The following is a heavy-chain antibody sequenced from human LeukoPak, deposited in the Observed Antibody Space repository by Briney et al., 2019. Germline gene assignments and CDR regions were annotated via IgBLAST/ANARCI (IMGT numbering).Heavy chain of an antibody. CDR1: GGSFSGYY. V-gene: IGHV4-34*01. CDR3: ARGLRRGITMVRGTAFDI. Sequence: SETLSLTCAVYGGSFSGYYWSWIRQPPGKGLEWIGEINHSGSTNYNPSLKSRVTISVDTSKNQFSLKLSSVTAADTAVYYCARGLRRGITMVRGTAFDIWAQGTMVTVSS. J-gene: IGHJ3*02. D-gene: IGHD3-10*01. CDR2: INHSGST.